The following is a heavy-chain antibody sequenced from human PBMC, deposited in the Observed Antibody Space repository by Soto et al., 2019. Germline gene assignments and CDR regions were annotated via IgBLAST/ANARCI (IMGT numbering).Heavy chain of an antibody. Sequence: SETLSLTCVVYCGSFSGYYLSWIRQPPGKRLELLGEINQNGSTNYNRSLKSGVTISVDTSKNQFSLKLSSVTAADTAVYYCARSPGGPWFDPWGQGTLVTV. J-gene: IGHJ5*02. CDR1: CGSFSGYY. CDR3: ARSPGGPWFDP. V-gene: IGHV4-34*01. CDR2: INQNGST.